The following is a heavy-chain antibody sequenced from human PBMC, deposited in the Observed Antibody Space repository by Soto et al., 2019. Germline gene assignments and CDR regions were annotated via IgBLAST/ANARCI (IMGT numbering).Heavy chain of an antibody. V-gene: IGHV4-4*07. J-gene: IGHJ4*02. Sequence: SETLSLTCTVSGGSISSYYWSWIRQPAGKGLEWIGRIYTSGSTNYNPSLKSRVTMSVDTSKNQFSLKLSSVTAADTAVYYCARGLIVMLAGIEELINSHFDSWGQGTLVTVSS. D-gene: IGHD2-21*02. CDR2: IYTSGST. CDR1: GGSISSYY. CDR3: ARGLIVMLAGIEELINSHFDS.